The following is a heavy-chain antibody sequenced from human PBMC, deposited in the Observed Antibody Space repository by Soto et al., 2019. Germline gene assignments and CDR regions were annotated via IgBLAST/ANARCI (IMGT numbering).Heavy chain of an antibody. CDR2: IYYSGST. CDR1: GGSISSYY. V-gene: IGHV4-59*01. J-gene: IGHJ4*02. CDR3: ARVRFAGLRYFDWLSYFDY. Sequence: PSETLSLTCTVSGGSISSYYWSWIRQPPGKGLEWIGYIYYSGSTNYNPSLKSRVTISVDTSKNQFSLKLSSVTAADTAVYYCARVRFAGLRYFDWLSYFDYWGQGTLVTVSS. D-gene: IGHD3-9*01.